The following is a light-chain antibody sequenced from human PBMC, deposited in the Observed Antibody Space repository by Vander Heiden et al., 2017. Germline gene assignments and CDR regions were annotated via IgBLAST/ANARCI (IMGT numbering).Light chain of an antibody. CDR3: QQYGNTPRT. Sequence: EIVLTRSPGTLSSSPGERATLSCRASQSVRSNFLAWYQQRPGQAPRLLIYGGSSRATGIPDRFSGSGSGTDFTLTISRLEPEDFAAYYCQQYGNTPRTFGQGTTVEI. CDR1: QSVRSNF. V-gene: IGKV3-20*01. J-gene: IGKJ1*01. CDR2: GGS.